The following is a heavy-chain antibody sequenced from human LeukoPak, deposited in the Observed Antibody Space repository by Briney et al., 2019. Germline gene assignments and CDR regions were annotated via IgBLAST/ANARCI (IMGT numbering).Heavy chain of an antibody. CDR1: GFTFSTSA. J-gene: IGHJ4*02. D-gene: IGHD3-9*01. V-gene: IGHV3-21*01. Sequence: WGSVRLSCAASGFTFSTSAMNWVRQVPGQGLEWVSSMDLKSSHIYYAAAVRGRFTISRDNARNSVYLQMNSLRVEDTAVYYCARDPLRYLRVGHYDYWGQGTLGAVSS. CDR2: MDLKSSHI. CDR3: ARDPLRYLRVGHYDY.